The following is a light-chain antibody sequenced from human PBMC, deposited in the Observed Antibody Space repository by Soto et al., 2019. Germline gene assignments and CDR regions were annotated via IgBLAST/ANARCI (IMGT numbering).Light chain of an antibody. CDR1: SNDVGGYNY. CDR2: EVS. CDR3: SSYTSSSTL. V-gene: IGLV2-14*01. J-gene: IGLJ3*02. Sequence: QSALTQPASVSGSPGQSITISCSGTSNDVGGYNYVSWYQQHPGKAPNLMIYEVSNRPSGVSNRFSGSKSGNTASLTISGLQAEDEADYYCSSYTSSSTLFGGGTKLTVL.